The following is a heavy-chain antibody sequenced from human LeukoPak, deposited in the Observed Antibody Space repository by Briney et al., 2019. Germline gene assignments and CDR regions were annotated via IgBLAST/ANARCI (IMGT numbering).Heavy chain of an antibody. CDR1: GFTFSSYG. CDR3: AKVAHFWSGYFDY. D-gene: IGHD3-3*02. J-gene: IGHJ4*02. Sequence: QPGRSLRLSCAASGFTFSSYGMHWVRQAPGKGLEWVAFIRYDGSNKYYADSVKGRFTISRDNSKNTLYLQMNSLRAEDTAVYYCAKVAHFWSGYFDYWGQGTLVTVSS. V-gene: IGHV3-30*02. CDR2: IRYDGSNK.